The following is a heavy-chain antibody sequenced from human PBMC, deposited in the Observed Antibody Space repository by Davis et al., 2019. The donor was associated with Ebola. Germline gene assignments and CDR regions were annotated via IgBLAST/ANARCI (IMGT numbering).Heavy chain of an antibody. CDR2: INVSGYT. Sequence: MPSETLSLTCAVYGETFSGYYWTWIRQAPGKGLEWIGEINVSGYTNYNPSLKSRVTISADTSKNQFSLDLTSVTAADTAVYYCARSVSGGRASDYWGHGTLVTVSS. D-gene: IGHD2-15*01. CDR3: ARSVSGGRASDY. V-gene: IGHV4-34*01. CDR1: GETFSGYY. J-gene: IGHJ4*01.